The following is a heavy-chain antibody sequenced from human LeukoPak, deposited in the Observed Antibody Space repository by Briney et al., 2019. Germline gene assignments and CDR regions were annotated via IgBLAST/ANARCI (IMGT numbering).Heavy chain of an antibody. CDR2: ISYDRSNK. D-gene: IGHD6-13*01. CDR3: ATTGYSSSWYYFDY. V-gene: IGHV3-30*03. CDR1: GFTFSSYG. Sequence: SLRLSCAASGFTFSSYGMHWVRQAPGKGLEWLAVISYDRSNKYYADSVKGRFTISRDKSKNTLYLQMNSVRAEDTAVYYCATTGYSSSWYYFDYWGQGTLVTVSS. J-gene: IGHJ4*02.